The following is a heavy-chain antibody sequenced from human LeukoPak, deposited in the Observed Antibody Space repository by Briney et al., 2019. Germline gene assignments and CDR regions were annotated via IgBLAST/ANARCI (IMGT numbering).Heavy chain of an antibody. D-gene: IGHD3-22*01. CDR2: INHSGST. Sequence: SETLSLTCAVYGGSFSGYYWSWIRQPPGKGLEWIGEINHSGSTNYNPSLKSRVTISVDTSKNQFSLKLSSVTAADTAVYYCARVRIGVVINERPPKAAVDYWGQGNLVNGSS. V-gene: IGHV4-34*01. CDR3: ARVRIGVVINERPPKAAVDY. CDR1: GGSFSGYY. J-gene: IGHJ4*01.